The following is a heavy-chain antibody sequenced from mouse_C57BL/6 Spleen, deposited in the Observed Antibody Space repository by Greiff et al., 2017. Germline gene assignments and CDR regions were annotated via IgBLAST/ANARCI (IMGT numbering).Heavy chain of an antibody. CDR3: ARQGYYGSAWFAY. D-gene: IGHD1-1*01. CDR2: ISSGGSYT. V-gene: IGHV5-6*02. CDR1: GFTFSSYG. Sequence: DVKLVESGGDLVKPGGSLKLSCAASGFTFSSYGMSWVRQTPDKRLEWVATISSGGSYTYYPDSVTGRFTISRDTAKNTLYRQRSSLKSEDTAMYDCARQGYYGSAWFAYWGQGTLVTVSA. J-gene: IGHJ3*01.